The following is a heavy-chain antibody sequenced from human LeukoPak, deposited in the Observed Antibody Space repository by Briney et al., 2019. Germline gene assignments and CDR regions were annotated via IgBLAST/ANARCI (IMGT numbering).Heavy chain of an antibody. V-gene: IGHV1-2*02. CDR3: ARDLAVAAAGPGYYYYGMDV. J-gene: IGHJ6*02. Sequence: ASVKVSCKASGYTFTGYYMHWVRQAPGQGLEGMGWINPNSGGTNYAQKFQGRVTMTRDTSISTAYMELSRLRSDDTAVYYCARDLAVAAAGPGYYYYGMDVWGQGTTVTVSS. D-gene: IGHD6-13*01. CDR2: INPNSGGT. CDR1: GYTFTGYY.